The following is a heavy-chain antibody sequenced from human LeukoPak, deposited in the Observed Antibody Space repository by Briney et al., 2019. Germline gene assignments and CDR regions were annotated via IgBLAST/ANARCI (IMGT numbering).Heavy chain of an antibody. CDR1: GGTFSSYA. V-gene: IGHV1-69*04. D-gene: IGHD2-2*01. CDR3: ARSYQLLAAYYFDY. Sequence: GASVKVSCTASGGTFSSYAISWVRQAPGQGLEWMGRIIPILGIANYAQKFQGRVTITADKSTSTAYMELSSLRSEDTAVYYCARSYQLLAAYYFDYWGQGTLVTVSS. J-gene: IGHJ4*02. CDR2: IIPILGIA.